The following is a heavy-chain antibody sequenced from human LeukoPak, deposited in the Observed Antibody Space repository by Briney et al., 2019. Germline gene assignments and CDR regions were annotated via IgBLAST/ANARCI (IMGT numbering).Heavy chain of an antibody. CDR1: GFPFCGYA. Sequence: GGSQSLSCTASGFPFCGYAVSWVRQAPGKGLEWVSSISCGSEDTYHADSVKGRFTISRDNSKSALYLQMDSLRADDTAVYSCARTIAQYSNSWLSIYHGLDVWGQGTTVTVSS. CDR3: ARTIAQYSNSWLSIYHGLDV. V-gene: IGHV3-23*01. J-gene: IGHJ6*02. CDR2: ISCGSEDT. D-gene: IGHD6-13*01.